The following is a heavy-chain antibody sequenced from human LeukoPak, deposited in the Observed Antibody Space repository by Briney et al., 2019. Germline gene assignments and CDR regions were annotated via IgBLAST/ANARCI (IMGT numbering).Heavy chain of an antibody. V-gene: IGHV4-34*01. CDR1: GGSFSGYY. D-gene: IGHD2-2*01. J-gene: IGHJ4*02. Sequence: SETLSLTCAVYGGSFSGYYWSWIRQPPGKGLEWIGEINHSGSTNYNPSLKSRVTISVDTSKNQFSLKLSSVTAADTAVYYCARAPIFLGYCSSTSCLPILYFDYWGQGTLVTVSS. CDR2: INHSGST. CDR3: ARAPIFLGYCSSTSCLPILYFDY.